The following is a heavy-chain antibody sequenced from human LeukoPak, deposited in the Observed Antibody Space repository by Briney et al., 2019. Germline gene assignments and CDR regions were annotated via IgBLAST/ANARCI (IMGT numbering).Heavy chain of an antibody. J-gene: IGHJ4*02. V-gene: IGHV3-23*01. CDR3: AKDLEAVVNYFDY. CDR1: GFTFSSYA. CDR2: ISGSGGST. D-gene: IGHD4-23*01. Sequence: GGSLRLSCAASGFTFSSYAMSWVRQAPGKGLEWVSAISGSGGSTYYADSVKGRFTISRDNAKNTLYLQMNSLRAEDTAVYYCAKDLEAVVNYFDYWGQGTLVTVSS.